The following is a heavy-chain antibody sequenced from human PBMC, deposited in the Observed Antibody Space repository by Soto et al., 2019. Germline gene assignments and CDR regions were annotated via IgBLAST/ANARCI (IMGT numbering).Heavy chain of an antibody. D-gene: IGHD6-19*01. CDR1: GFTFHDYA. CDR2: ITWNSGSI. V-gene: IGHV3-9*01. Sequence: TGGSLRLSCAASGFTFHDYAMHWVRQGQGKGLEWVSGITWNSGSIDYADSVKGRFTISRDNAKNSLYLQMNSLRPEDTALYYCAKDIREYSSGWTYFDYWGHGTLVTVSS. J-gene: IGHJ4*01. CDR3: AKDIREYSSGWTYFDY.